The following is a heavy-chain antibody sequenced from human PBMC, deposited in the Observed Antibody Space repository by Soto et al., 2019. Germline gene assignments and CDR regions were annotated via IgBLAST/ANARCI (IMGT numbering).Heavy chain of an antibody. CDR3: TRHPYYDILTGFYNADMYFDY. V-gene: IGHV3-73*01. Sequence: SLRLSCSASGLAFSGSSIHWVRQASGKGLEWVGRVRNKANTYATAYAASVKGRFTISRDDSKNTASLQLNSLKTEDTAVYYCTRHPYYDILTGFYNADMYFDYWGQGALVTVSS. D-gene: IGHD3-9*01. CDR2: VRNKANTYAT. CDR1: GLAFSGSS. J-gene: IGHJ4*02.